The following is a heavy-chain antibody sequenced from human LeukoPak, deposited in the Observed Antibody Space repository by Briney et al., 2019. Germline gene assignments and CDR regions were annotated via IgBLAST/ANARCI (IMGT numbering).Heavy chain of an antibody. CDR2: IHYSGSA. J-gene: IGHJ5*02. CDR3: ARAGTSPNCSGGSCYPLGRWFDP. D-gene: IGHD2-15*01. V-gene: IGHV4-59*01. Sequence: SETLSLTCTVSNGPTNTYQWTWIRQPPGRGLEWIGNIHYSGSANYNPSLKSRVIISLDTSKNQFSLKLSSVTAADTAVYYCARAGTSPNCSGGSCYPLGRWFDPWGQGALVTVSS. CDR1: NGPTNTYQ.